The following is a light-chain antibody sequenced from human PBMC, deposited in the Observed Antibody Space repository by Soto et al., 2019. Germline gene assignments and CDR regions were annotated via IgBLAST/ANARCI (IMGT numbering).Light chain of an antibody. Sequence: EIVMTQSPATLSVSPGERATLSCRASQSVSSKLAWYQQKPGQAPRVLIYGASTRATGIPARFSGSGSGTEFTLTISSLQSEDFAVYYCQQYNDWPPTWTFGQGTRAEIK. V-gene: IGKV3-15*01. J-gene: IGKJ1*01. CDR1: QSVSSK. CDR2: GAS. CDR3: QQYNDWPPTWT.